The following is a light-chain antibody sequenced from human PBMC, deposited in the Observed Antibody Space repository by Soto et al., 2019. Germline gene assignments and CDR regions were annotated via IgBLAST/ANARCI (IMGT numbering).Light chain of an antibody. CDR1: TSDVGDYNL. Sequence: QSALTQPASVSGSPGQSIAISCTGTTSDVGDYNLVSWYQQHPVKAPKLMIYDVSNRPSGISDRFSSSKSGNTASLTISGLQGAEEADYYCSSSTRSTNPYVFGAGTKLTVL. CDR2: DVS. V-gene: IGLV2-14*01. J-gene: IGLJ1*01. CDR3: SSSTRSTNPYV.